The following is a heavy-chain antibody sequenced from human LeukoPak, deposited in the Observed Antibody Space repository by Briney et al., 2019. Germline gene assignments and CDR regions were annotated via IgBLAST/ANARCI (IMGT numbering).Heavy chain of an antibody. J-gene: IGHJ6*02. CDR3: ARHGIAAATTLYGMDV. CDR1: GYSFTSYW. D-gene: IGHD6-13*01. Sequence: GESLKISCKGSGYSFTSYWIGWVRQMPGKGLEWMGIVYPGDSDTRYSPSFRGQVTISADKSISTAYLQWSSLKASDTAMYYCARHGIAAATTLYGMDVWGQGTTVTVSS. CDR2: VYPGDSDT. V-gene: IGHV5-51*01.